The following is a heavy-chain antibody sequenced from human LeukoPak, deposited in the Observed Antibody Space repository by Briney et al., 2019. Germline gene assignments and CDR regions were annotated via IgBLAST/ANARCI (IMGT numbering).Heavy chain of an antibody. J-gene: IGHJ5*02. CDR1: GYTFTGYY. CDR2: INPNSGGT. Sequence: ASVKVSCKASGYTFTGYYMHWVRQAPGQGLEWMGWINPNSGGTNYAQKFQGRVTMTRDTSISTAYMELSRLRSDDTAVYYWAREELPTSHNNWFDPWGQGTLVTVSS. V-gene: IGHV1-2*02. D-gene: IGHD3-10*01. CDR3: AREELPTSHNNWFDP.